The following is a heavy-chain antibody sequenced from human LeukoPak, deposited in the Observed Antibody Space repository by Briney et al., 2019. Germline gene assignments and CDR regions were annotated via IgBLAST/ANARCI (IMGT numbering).Heavy chain of an antibody. CDR3: ARGRGRARGYSYGN. J-gene: IGHJ4*02. D-gene: IGHD5-18*01. CDR1: GYTFTSYG. V-gene: IGHV1-18*01. CDR2: ISAYNGNT. Sequence: GASVKVSCKASGYTFTSYGISWVRQAPGQGLEWMGWISAYNGNTNYAQKLQGRVTMTRNTSISTAYMELSSLRSEDTAVYYCARGRGRARGYSYGNWGQGTLVTVSS.